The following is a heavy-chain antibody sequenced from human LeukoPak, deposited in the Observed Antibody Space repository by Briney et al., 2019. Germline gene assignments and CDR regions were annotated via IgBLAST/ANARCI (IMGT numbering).Heavy chain of an antibody. Sequence: SVKVSCKASGYTFTSYGISWVRQAPGQGLEWMGGIIPIFGTANYAQKFQGRVTITADESTSTAYMELSSLRSEDTAVYYCASGDYGDPCWGQGTLVTVSS. J-gene: IGHJ4*02. CDR2: IIPIFGTA. CDR3: ASGDYGDPC. CDR1: GYTFTSYG. D-gene: IGHD4-17*01. V-gene: IGHV1-69*13.